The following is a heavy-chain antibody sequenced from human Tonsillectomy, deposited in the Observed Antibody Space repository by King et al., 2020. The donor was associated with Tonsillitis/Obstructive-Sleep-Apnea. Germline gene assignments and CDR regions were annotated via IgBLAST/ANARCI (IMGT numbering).Heavy chain of an antibody. V-gene: IGHV4-31*03. D-gene: IGHD2-2*02. CDR3: ARGAQWGPAAIRWFDP. Sequence: LQLQESGPGLVKPSQTLSLTCTVSGGSISSGGYYWSWIRQHPGKGLEWIGYIYYSGSTYYNPSLKSRVTISVDTSKNQFSLKLSSVTAADTAVYYCARGAQWGPAAIRWFDPWGQGTLVTVSS. CDR2: IYYSGST. J-gene: IGHJ5*02. CDR1: GGSISSGGYY.